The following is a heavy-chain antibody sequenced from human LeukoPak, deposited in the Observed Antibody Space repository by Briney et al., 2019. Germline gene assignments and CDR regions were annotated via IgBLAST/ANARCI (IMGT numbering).Heavy chain of an antibody. J-gene: IGHJ6*02. CDR1: GGSFSGYY. CDR2: INHSGST. V-gene: IGHV4-34*01. CDR3: ARAGGPIMGYYYYYYGMDV. D-gene: IGHD2-8*01. Sequence: SETLSLTCAVYGGSFSGYYWSWIRQPPGKGRGWIGEINHSGSTNYNPSLKSRVTISVDTSKNQSSLKLSSVTAADTAVYYCARAGGPIMGYYYYYYGMDVWGQGTTVTVSS.